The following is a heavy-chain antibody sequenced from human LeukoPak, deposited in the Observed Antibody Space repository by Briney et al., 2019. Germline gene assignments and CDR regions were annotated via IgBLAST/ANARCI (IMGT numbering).Heavy chain of an antibody. CDR3: TKYSSGWHTFRH. D-gene: IGHD6-19*01. V-gene: IGHV4-59*01. J-gene: IGHJ1*01. CDR2: ISYSGST. CDR1: RVSISDYD. Sequence: SETLSLTCTVARVSISDYDWSWIRQPPGKGLEWIGFISYSGSTTYNPALKSRVTMSRDTSKNQFSLELSSVTAADTAVYYCTKYSSGWHTFRHWGQGTLITVSS.